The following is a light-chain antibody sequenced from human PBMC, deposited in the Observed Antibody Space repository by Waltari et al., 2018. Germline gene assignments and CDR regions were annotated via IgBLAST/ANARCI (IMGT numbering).Light chain of an antibody. CDR3: QHYVRLPAT. CDR2: GAS. J-gene: IGKJ1*01. CDR1: QSVGRT. Sequence: EIVLTQSPGTLSLSPGERATLACRASQSVGRTLAWYQQQPGRAPRLLIFGASSRASGIPDRFSGSGSGTDFSLTISRLEPEDFAVYYCQHYVRLPATFGQGTKVEIK. V-gene: IGKV3-20*01.